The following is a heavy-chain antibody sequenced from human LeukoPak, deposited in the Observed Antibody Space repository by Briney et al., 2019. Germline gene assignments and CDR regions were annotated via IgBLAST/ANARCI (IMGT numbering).Heavy chain of an antibody. CDR2: ISPKTGGI. CDR3: AREEYGFDP. V-gene: IGHV1-2*02. CDR1: GYTFTGYY. D-gene: IGHD2-2*01. Sequence: ASVKVSCKASGYTFTGYYIHWVRQAPGQGLEWMGWISPKTGGINHAQKFQGRVTMTRDTSIHTAYMELSRLRSDDTAVYYCAREEYGFDPWGQGTLVTVSS. J-gene: IGHJ5*02.